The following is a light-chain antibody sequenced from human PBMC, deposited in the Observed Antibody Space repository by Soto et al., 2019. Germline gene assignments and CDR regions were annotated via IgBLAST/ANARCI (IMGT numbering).Light chain of an antibody. V-gene: IGKV1D-13*01. CDR1: QGVSSS. CDR3: QQFNNYPLT. CDR2: DAS. J-gene: IGKJ5*01. Sequence: AIQLTQSPSSLSASVGDRVTITCRASQGVSSSLAWYQQKPGTAPKLLIYDASDLETGVPSRFSGTGSGTDFTLTLRSQQPEDFANYYCQQFNNYPLTFGQAKRLEIK.